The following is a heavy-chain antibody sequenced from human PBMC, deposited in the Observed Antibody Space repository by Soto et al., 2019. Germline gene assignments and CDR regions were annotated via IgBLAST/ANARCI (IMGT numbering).Heavy chain of an antibody. Sequence: EVQLVESGGGLVKPGGSLRLSCAASGFTFSSYSMNWVRQAPGKGLEWVSSISSSSSYIYYADSVKGRSTISRDNAKNSLYLQMNSLRAEDTAVYYCARYCSSTSCSTAGGYYYYYGMDVWGQGTTVTVSS. CDR3: ARYCSSTSCSTAGGYYYYYGMDV. J-gene: IGHJ6*02. D-gene: IGHD2-2*02. CDR1: GFTFSSYS. V-gene: IGHV3-21*01. CDR2: ISSSSSYI.